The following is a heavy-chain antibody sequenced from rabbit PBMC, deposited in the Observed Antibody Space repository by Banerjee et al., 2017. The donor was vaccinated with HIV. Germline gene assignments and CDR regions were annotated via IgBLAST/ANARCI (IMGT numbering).Heavy chain of an antibody. J-gene: IGHJ4*01. V-gene: IGHV1S40*01. D-gene: IGHD4-1*01. CDR2: IYAGNNGSP. CDR3: ARDLAGAIGWNYNL. Sequence: QSLEESGGDLVKPGASLTLTCTASGFSFSSSYYMCWVRQAPGKGLEWIGCIYAGNNGSPYYASWAKGRFTISKTSSTTVTLQMTSLTAADTATYFCARDLAGAIGWNYNLWGQGTLVTVS. CDR1: GFSFSSSYY.